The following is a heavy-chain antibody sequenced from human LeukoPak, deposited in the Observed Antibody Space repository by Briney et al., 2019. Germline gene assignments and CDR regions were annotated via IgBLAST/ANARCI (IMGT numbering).Heavy chain of an antibody. V-gene: IGHV3-15*01. CDR1: GFTFSNAW. J-gene: IGHJ6*03. D-gene: IGHD2-2*02. Sequence: PGGSLRLSCAASGFTFSNAWMSWVRQAPGKGLEWVGRIKSKTDGGTTDYAAPVKGRFTISRDDSKNTLYLQMNSLKTEDTAVYHCTTDLGGVVPAAIRYYYYYMDVWGKGTTVTVSS. CDR2: IKSKTDGGTT. CDR3: TTDLGGVVPAAIRYYYYYMDV.